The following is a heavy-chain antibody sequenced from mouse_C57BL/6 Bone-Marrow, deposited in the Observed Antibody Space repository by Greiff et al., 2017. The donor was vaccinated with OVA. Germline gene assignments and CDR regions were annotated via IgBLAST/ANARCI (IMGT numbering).Heavy chain of an antibody. D-gene: IGHD1-1*01. CDR3: ANSWADY. CDR1: GYTFTSYW. V-gene: IGHV1-55*01. Sequence: QVQLQQPGAELVKPGASVKMSCKASGYTFTSYWNTWVKQRPGQGLEWIGDIYPGSGSTNYNEKFKSTATLTVDTSSRPAYMQLISLTSEDSAVYYCANSWADYWGKGTTLTVSS. J-gene: IGHJ2*01. CDR2: IYPGSGST.